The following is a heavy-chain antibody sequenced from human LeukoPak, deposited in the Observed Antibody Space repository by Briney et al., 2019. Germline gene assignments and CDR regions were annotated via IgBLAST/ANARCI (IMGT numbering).Heavy chain of an antibody. V-gene: IGHV4-34*01. CDR2: INHSGST. D-gene: IGHD5-18*01. CDR3: ASGRVTPYS. CDR1: GGSFSGYY. J-gene: IGHJ4*02. Sequence: SSETLSLTCAVYGGSFSGYYWSWIRQPPGKGLEWIGEINHSGSTNYNPSLKSRVTISVDTSKNQFSLKLSSVTAADTAVYYCASGRVTPYSWGQGTLVTVTS.